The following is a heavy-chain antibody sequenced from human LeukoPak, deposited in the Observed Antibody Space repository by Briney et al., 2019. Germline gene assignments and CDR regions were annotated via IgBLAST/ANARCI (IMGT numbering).Heavy chain of an antibody. J-gene: IGHJ4*02. V-gene: IGHV3-30*02. D-gene: IGHD3-9*01. CDR2: IRYDGSNK. Sequence: GGSLRLSCAASGFTFSSYGMHWVRQAPGKGLEWVAFIRYDGSNKYYADSVKGRFTISRDNSKNTLYLQMNSLRSEDTAVYYCASRYYYDILTGSLAYYFDYWGQGTLVTVSS. CDR3: ASRYYYDILTGSLAYYFDY. CDR1: GFTFSSYG.